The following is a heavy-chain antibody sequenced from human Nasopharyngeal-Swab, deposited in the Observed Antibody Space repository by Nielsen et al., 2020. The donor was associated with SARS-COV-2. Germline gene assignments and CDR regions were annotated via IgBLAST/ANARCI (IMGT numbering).Heavy chain of an antibody. Sequence: GGSLRLSCAASGFTFDDYGMSWVRQAPGKGLEWVSGINWNGGSTGYADSVKGRFTISRDNAKNSLYLQMNSLRAEDTAVYYCARDDSSPHVGAFDIWGQGTMVTVSS. CDR2: INWNGGST. J-gene: IGHJ3*02. CDR1: GFTFDDYG. CDR3: ARDDSSPHVGAFDI. D-gene: IGHD3-22*01. V-gene: IGHV3-20*04.